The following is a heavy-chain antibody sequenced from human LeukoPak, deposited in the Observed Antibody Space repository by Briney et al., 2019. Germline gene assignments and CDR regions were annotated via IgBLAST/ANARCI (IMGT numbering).Heavy chain of an antibody. CDR2: IIPIFGTA. Sequence: ASVKVSCKASGGTFSSYAISWVRQAPGQGLEWMGGIIPIFGTANYAQKFQGRVTITADESTSTAYMELSSLRSEDTAVYYCARSQLGDYDILTGYYLADYWGQGTLVTVSS. CDR1: GGTFSSYA. V-gene: IGHV1-69*13. J-gene: IGHJ4*02. D-gene: IGHD3-9*01. CDR3: ARSQLGDYDILTGYYLADY.